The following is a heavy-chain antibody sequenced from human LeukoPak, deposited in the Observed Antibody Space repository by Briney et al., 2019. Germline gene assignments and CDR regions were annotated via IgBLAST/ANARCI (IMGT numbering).Heavy chain of an antibody. J-gene: IGHJ6*03. CDR3: ARGPPRGKYYYMDV. D-gene: IGHD1-1*01. V-gene: IGHV3-13*01. CDR2: IGTASDT. Sequence: GGPRRLSCAAPGFTFSSFDMHWVRQPTGQGLEWFSTIGTASDTSYPGSVEGRFTLSRDNAKNSLYLQMNSLTAGDTAVYYCARGPPRGKYYYMDVWGKGTTVTVSS. CDR1: GFTFSSFD.